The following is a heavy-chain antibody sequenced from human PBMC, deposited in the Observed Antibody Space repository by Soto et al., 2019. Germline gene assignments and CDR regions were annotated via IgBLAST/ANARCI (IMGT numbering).Heavy chain of an antibody. Sequence: GGSLRLSCAASGFTFSSYAMSWVRQAPGKGLEWVSAISGSGGSTYYADSVKGRFTISRDNSKNTLYLQMNSLRAEDTAVYYCAKVRGRNLHYVYAFDIWGQGTMVTVSS. CDR1: GFTFSSYA. CDR2: ISGSGGST. D-gene: IGHD1-7*01. V-gene: IGHV3-23*01. J-gene: IGHJ3*02. CDR3: AKVRGRNLHYVYAFDI.